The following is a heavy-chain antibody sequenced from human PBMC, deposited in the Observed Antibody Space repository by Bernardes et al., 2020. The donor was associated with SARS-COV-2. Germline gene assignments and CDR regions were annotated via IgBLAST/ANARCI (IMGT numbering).Heavy chain of an antibody. CDR2: ISYDGSNK. CDR3: AKDVLRFLEWLLVGGSWFDP. D-gene: IGHD3-3*01. V-gene: IGHV3-30*18. J-gene: IGHJ5*02. Sequence: GSLRLSCAASGFTFSSYGMHWVRQAPGKGLELVAVISYDGSNKYHPDSVKARFTISRDNSKNTLYLQMNSLRAEDTAVYYCAKDVLRFLEWLLVGGSWFDPWGQGTLVTVSS. CDR1: GFTFSSYG.